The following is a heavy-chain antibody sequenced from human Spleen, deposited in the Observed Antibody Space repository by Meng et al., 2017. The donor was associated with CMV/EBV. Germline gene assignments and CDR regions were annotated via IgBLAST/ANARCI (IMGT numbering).Heavy chain of an antibody. J-gene: IGHJ3*02. CDR1: GHTFTNNA. D-gene: IGHD3-22*01. CDR2: ISDYNYNT. Sequence: ASVKVSCKASGHTFTNNAFGWVRQAPGQGLEWLGWISDYNYNTDYAQNVQDRVTMTTDTSTSTAYMELRSLRSDDTAVYYCARDRITMIVVVITTGRDAFDIWGQGTMVTVSS. V-gene: IGHV1-18*01. CDR3: ARDRITMIVVVITTGRDAFDI.